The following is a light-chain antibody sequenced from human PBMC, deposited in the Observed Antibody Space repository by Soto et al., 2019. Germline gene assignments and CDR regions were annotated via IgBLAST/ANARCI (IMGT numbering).Light chain of an antibody. V-gene: IGKV1-5*03. J-gene: IGKJ1*01. CDR2: KAS. CDR3: QQYNSYSWT. Sequence: DIQMTQSPSALSASVGDRATITCRASQSISSWLAWYQQKPGKAPKLLIYKASSLESGVPSRFSGSGSGTEFTLTISSLQPDDFATYYCQQYNSYSWTFGQRTKVDIK. CDR1: QSISSW.